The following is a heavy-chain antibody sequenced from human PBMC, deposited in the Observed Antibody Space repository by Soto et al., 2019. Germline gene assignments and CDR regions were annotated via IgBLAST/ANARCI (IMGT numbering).Heavy chain of an antibody. D-gene: IGHD3-3*01. Sequence: SGPTLVNPTETLTLTCTVSGFSLSNARMGVSWIRQPPGKALEWLAHIFSNDEKSYSTSLKSRLTISKDTSKSQVVLTMTNMDPVDTATYYCARTIPDDYDFWSGYYPPYYFDYWGQGTLVTVSS. V-gene: IGHV2-26*01. CDR3: ARTIPDDYDFWSGYYPPYYFDY. CDR2: IFSNDEK. J-gene: IGHJ4*02. CDR1: GFSLSNARMG.